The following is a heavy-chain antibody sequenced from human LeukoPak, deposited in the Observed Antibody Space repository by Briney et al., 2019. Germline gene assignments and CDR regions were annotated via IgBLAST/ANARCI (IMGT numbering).Heavy chain of an antibody. CDR2: VFVTGSP. CDR1: GGYVSSYY. Sequence: PSETLSLTCTVYGGYVSSYYWSWIRQPAGKRLEWIGRVFVTGSPNYNPSLKSRATISLDASKNQLALRLGSVTAADTAVYYCVRDYSSGWPMTYYNPYIDLWGKGTTVTVS. CDR3: VRDYSSGWPMTYYNPYIDL. V-gene: IGHV4-4*07. D-gene: IGHD6-19*01. J-gene: IGHJ6*03.